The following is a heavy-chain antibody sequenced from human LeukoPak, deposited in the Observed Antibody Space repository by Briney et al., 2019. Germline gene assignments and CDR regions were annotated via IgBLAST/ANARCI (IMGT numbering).Heavy chain of an antibody. CDR1: GYTFTSYG. Sequence: ASVKVSCKASGYTFTSYGISWVRQAPGQGLEWMGWISAYNGNTNYAQKLQGRVTMTTDTSTSTAYMELRSLRAEDTAVYYCAPTRWGSGSYRFDYWGQGTLVTVSS. D-gene: IGHD3-10*01. J-gene: IGHJ4*02. CDR3: APTRWGSGSYRFDY. V-gene: IGHV1-18*01. CDR2: ISAYNGNT.